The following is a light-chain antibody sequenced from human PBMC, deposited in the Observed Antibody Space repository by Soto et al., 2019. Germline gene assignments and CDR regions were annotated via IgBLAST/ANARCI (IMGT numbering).Light chain of an antibody. V-gene: IGKV4-1*01. CDR2: WAS. CDR3: QQYFSTPRT. CDR1: QSVLYSPNNKNY. Sequence: IVMTQSPDSLTVSLGERATINCKSSQSVLYSPNNKNYSGWYQQKPGQPPKLLIYWASTRESGVPGRFSGSGSGTDFTLTISSLQAEDVAVYYCQQYFSTPRTFGQGTKVDI. J-gene: IGKJ1*01.